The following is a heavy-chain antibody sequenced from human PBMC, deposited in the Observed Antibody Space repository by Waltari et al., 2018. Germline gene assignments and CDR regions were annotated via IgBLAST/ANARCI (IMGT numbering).Heavy chain of an antibody. D-gene: IGHD3-22*01. V-gene: IGHV4-38-2*01. CDR2: IFHSGRN. Sequence: QVQMQESGPGLVKPSETLSLTCDVSGYSISSGYFWGWIRQPPGKGLEWIGSIFHSGRNYYNPALKSRVTLSVDTSKNQISLKLSSVTAADTAVYYCARSSGYYSFSYWGQGTLVTVSS. CDR1: GYSISSGYF. J-gene: IGHJ4*02. CDR3: ARSSGYYSFSY.